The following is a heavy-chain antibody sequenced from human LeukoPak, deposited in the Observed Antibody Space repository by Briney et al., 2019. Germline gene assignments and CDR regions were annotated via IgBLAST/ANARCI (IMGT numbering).Heavy chain of an antibody. Sequence: PSETLSLTCTVSGGSISSSSYYWGWIRQPPGKGLEWIGSIYYSGSTYYNPSLKSRVTISVDTSKNQFSLKLSSVTAADTAVYYCARHLGGRAADLSYYFDYWGQGTLVTVSS. V-gene: IGHV4-39*01. J-gene: IGHJ4*02. CDR1: GGSISSSSYY. CDR3: ARHLGGRAADLSYYFDY. D-gene: IGHD6-13*01. CDR2: IYYSGST.